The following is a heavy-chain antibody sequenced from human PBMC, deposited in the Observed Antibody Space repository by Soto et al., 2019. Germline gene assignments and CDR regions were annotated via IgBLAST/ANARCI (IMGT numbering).Heavy chain of an antibody. D-gene: IGHD6-6*01. CDR1: GDSVSSNSAA. V-gene: IGHV6-1*01. Sequence: SQTLSLTCAISGDSVSSNSAAWNWIRQSPLRGLEWLGRTYYRSKWYNDYAVSVKSRITINPDTSKNQFSLQLNSVTPEDTAVYYCAREWGGEYSSFLGMDVWGQGTTVTVSS. CDR3: AREWGGEYSSFLGMDV. J-gene: IGHJ6*02. CDR2: TYYRSKWYN.